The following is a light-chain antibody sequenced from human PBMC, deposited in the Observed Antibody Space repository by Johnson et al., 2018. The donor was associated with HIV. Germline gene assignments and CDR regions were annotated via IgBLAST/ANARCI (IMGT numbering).Light chain of an antibody. Sequence: QSVLTQPPSVSVAPGQKVTISCSGSSSNIGINFVSWYQQVPGTAPKLLICESNKRPSGIPNRFSGSKSGTSATLGLAGLQPGDEADSYCGTWDSSLNVEVFGTGTRVTVL. CDR1: SSNIGINF. CDR3: GTWDSSLNVEV. J-gene: IGLJ1*01. CDR2: ESN. V-gene: IGLV1-51*02.